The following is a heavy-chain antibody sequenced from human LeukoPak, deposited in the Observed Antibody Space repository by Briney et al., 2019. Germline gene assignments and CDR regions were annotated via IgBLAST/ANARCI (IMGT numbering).Heavy chain of an antibody. V-gene: IGHV3-11*01. CDR3: ARGSILLWFGEFPPQSDAFDI. D-gene: IGHD3-10*01. Sequence: GGSLRLSCAASGFTFNTYYMSWIRQAPGKGLEWVSYISSSGSTIYYADSVKGRFTISRDNAKNSLYLQMNSLRAEDTAVYYCARGSILLWFGEFPPQSDAFDIWGQGTMVTVSS. CDR2: ISSSGSTI. J-gene: IGHJ3*02. CDR1: GFTFNTYY.